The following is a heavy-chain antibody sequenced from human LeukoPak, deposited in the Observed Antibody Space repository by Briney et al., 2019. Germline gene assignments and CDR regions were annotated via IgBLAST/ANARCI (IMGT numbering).Heavy chain of an antibody. D-gene: IGHD6-19*01. CDR1: GFTFSDYY. V-gene: IGHV3-11*01. CDR3: ARDSISGWYVSYYFDY. J-gene: IGHJ4*02. CDR2: ISSSGSTI. Sequence: GGSLRLSCAASGFTFSDYYMSWIRQAPGKGLEWASYISSSGSTIYYADSVKGRFTISRDNAKNSLYLQMNNLRAEDTAVYYCARDSISGWYVSYYFDYWGQGTLVTVSS.